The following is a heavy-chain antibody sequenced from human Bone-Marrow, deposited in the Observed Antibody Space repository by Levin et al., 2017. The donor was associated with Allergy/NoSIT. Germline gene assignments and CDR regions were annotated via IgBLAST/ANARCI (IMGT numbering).Heavy chain of an antibody. CDR1: GYSFTSYW. V-gene: IGHV5-51*01. J-gene: IGHJ3*02. Sequence: GESLKISCKGSGYSFTSYWIGWVRQMPGKGLEWMGIIYPGDSDTRYSPSFQGQVTISADKSISTAYLQWSSLKASDTAMYYCARQGVWDYYDSSGHHAFDIWGQGTMVTVSS. CDR2: IYPGDSDT. CDR3: ARQGVWDYYDSSGHHAFDI. D-gene: IGHD3-22*01.